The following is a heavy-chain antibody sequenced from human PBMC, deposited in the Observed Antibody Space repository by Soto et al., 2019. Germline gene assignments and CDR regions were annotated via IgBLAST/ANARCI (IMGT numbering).Heavy chain of an antibody. J-gene: IGHJ3*02. V-gene: IGHV4-59*01. CDR1: GGSISSYY. CDR2: IYYSGST. CDR3: ASRGYSYSPDAFDI. Sequence: SETLSLTCTVSGGSISSYYWSWIRQPPGKGLEWIGYIYYSGSTNYNPSLKSRVTISVDMSKNQYSLKLSSVTAADTAVYYCASRGYSYSPDAFDIWGQGTMVTVSS. D-gene: IGHD5-18*01.